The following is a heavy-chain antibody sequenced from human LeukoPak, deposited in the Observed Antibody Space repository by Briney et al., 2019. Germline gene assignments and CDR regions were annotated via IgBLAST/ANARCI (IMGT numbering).Heavy chain of an antibody. V-gene: IGHV3-74*01. CDR3: GRGAGGSYYLDY. Sequence: GGSLRLSCAASGFTFSSYWMHWVRQAPGKGLVWVSRINFDGSTTNYADSVKGRFTISRDNAKNTLYLQMNSLRAEDTAVYYCGRGAGGSYYLDYWGQGTLVTVSS. CDR2: INFDGSTT. D-gene: IGHD1-26*01. J-gene: IGHJ4*02. CDR1: GFTFSSYW.